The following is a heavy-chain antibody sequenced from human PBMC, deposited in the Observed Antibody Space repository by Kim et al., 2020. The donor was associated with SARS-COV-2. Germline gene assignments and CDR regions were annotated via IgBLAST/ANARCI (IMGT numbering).Heavy chain of an antibody. V-gene: IGHV3-7*01. J-gene: IGHJ6*02. Sequence: GGSLRLSCAASGFTFSSYWMSWVRQAPGKGLEWVANIKQDGSEKYYVDSVKGRFTISRDNAKNSLYLQMNSLRAEDTAVYYCARKYYYDSSGPWGMDVWGQGTTVTVSS. CDR2: IKQDGSEK. CDR3: ARKYYYDSSGPWGMDV. D-gene: IGHD3-22*01. CDR1: GFTFSSYW.